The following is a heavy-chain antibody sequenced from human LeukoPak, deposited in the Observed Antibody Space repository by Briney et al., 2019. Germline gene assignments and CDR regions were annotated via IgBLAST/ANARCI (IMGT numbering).Heavy chain of an antibody. D-gene: IGHD3-10*01. Sequence: GGSLRLSCAASGFTLSSYWMSWVHQAPGKGLEWVATIKQDGSEKYYVDSVKGRFTISRDSAKNSLYLQMNSLRAEDTAVYYCARFKNYGDWGQGTLVTVSS. V-gene: IGHV3-7*01. CDR2: IKQDGSEK. CDR3: ARFKNYGD. CDR1: GFTLSSYW. J-gene: IGHJ4*02.